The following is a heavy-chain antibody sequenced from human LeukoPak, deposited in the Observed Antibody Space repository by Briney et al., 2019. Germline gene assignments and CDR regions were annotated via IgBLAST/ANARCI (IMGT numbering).Heavy chain of an antibody. Sequence: RASVKVSCKASGYTFTTYGISWVRQAPGQGLEWMGWISANNGNTNYAQKFQGRVTMTTDTSTSTAYMELSRLRSDDTAVYYCARGSYDFWSGYYTKDWFDPWGQGTLVTVSS. J-gene: IGHJ5*02. V-gene: IGHV1-18*01. CDR3: ARGSYDFWSGYYTKDWFDP. CDR1: GYTFTTYG. CDR2: ISANNGNT. D-gene: IGHD3-3*01.